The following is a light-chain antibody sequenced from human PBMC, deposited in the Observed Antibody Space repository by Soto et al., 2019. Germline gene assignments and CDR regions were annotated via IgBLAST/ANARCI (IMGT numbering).Light chain of an antibody. J-gene: IGKJ4*01. Sequence: DIQMTQSPSSLSASVGDRVTITCRASQAIYNYLAWYQQNPGKVPPLLISAASTLQSGVPSRLSGSGSGTDFTLTISSLQPEDVATYYCQKFSAVPTFGGGTKVEI. CDR3: QKFSAVPT. CDR1: QAIYNY. CDR2: AAS. V-gene: IGKV1-27*01.